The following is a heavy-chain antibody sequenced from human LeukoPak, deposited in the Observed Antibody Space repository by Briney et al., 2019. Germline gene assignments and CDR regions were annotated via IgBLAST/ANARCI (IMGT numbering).Heavy chain of an antibody. J-gene: IGHJ4*02. D-gene: IGHD4-17*01. Sequence: PSQTLSLTCTVSTGSVSSDTYYWTWIRQPAGKGLEWIGRIFISGTTNYNPSLESRVTISVDTSKKQFSLRLSPVTAADTAVYYCAGGSQDYGDYIDYWGQGTLVTVSS. CDR3: AGGSQDYGDYIDY. V-gene: IGHV4-61*02. CDR2: IFISGTT. CDR1: TGSVSSDTYY.